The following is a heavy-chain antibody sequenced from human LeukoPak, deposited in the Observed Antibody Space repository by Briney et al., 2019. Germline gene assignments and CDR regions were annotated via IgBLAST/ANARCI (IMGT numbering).Heavy chain of an antibody. CDR3: GRERFCSGGGCYRGYAFHI. V-gene: IGHV3-7*01. J-gene: IGHJ3*02. CDR2: KEYGGET. D-gene: IGHD2-15*01. Sequence: LLRPPAGELLGWVGRKEYGGETYYEASLKGRVTISRDNAKNSLYLQMSSVTTDDTAVYYCGRERFCSGGGCYRGYAFHIWGQGATVTVSS.